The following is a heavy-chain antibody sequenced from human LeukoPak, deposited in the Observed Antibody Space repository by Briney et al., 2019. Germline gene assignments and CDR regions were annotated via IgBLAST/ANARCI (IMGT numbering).Heavy chain of an antibody. CDR2: INNDGSST. J-gene: IGHJ4*02. CDR3: ARSNHGCHDY. D-gene: IGHD4-11*01. Sequence: GGSLRLSCAASGYTFSSYWMHWVRQAPGKGRVWVSRINNDGSSTPYADSVKGRFTISRDNAKNTLYLQMNSLSAEDTAVYYCARSNHGCHDYWGQGTLVTVSS. V-gene: IGHV3-74*01. CDR1: GYTFSSYW.